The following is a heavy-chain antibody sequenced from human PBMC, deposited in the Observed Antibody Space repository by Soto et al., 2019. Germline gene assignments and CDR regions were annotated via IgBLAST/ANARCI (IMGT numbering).Heavy chain of an antibody. V-gene: IGHV4-59*01. D-gene: IGHD2-15*01. CDR3: ARGRYCSGGSCNSGFYYYAMDV. CDR1: GGSIINYY. Sequence: QVQLQESGPGLVKPSETLSLTCTVSGGSIINYYWSWIRQPRGKGLESIGYIYYRGSTSYSPSLESRVTMSVDTSKNQFSLRLTSVTAADTAVYYCARGRYCSGGSCNSGFYYYAMDVWGQGTTVTVSS. CDR2: IYYRGST. J-gene: IGHJ6*02.